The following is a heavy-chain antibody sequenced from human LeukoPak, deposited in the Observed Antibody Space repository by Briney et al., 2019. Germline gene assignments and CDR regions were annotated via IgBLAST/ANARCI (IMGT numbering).Heavy chain of an antibody. J-gene: IGHJ4*02. Sequence: SETLSLTCTVSGGSISSYYWSWIRQPPGKGLEWIGYIYYSGSTNYNPSLKSRVTISVDTSKNQFSLKLRSVTAADTAVYYCARGLIKGIAVAGTGWGQGTLVTVSS. CDR3: ARGLIKGIAVAGTG. V-gene: IGHV4-59*12. CDR2: IYYSGST. CDR1: GGSISSYY. D-gene: IGHD6-19*01.